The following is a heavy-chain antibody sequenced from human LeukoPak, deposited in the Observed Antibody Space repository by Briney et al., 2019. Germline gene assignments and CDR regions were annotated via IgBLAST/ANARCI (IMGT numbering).Heavy chain of an antibody. V-gene: IGHV3-23*01. CDR1: EFTFSSAR. J-gene: IGHJ4*02. D-gene: IGHD1-26*01. CDR3: ARVNSGSYRSLDY. Sequence: GGSLRLSCAAPEFTFSSARMTGAGQAPGKGLDWVFPITFTGLGLYSADSVKGRFTISRDNSKNTLYLQMNSLRAEDTAVYYCARVNSGSYRSLDYWGQGTLVTVSS. CDR2: ITFTGLGL.